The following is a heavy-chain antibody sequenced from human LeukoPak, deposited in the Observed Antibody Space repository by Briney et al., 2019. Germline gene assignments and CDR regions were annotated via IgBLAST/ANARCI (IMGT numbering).Heavy chain of an antibody. CDR1: GYTFTGYY. V-gene: IGHV1-2*02. J-gene: IGHJ4*02. Sequence: GASVKVSCKASGYTFTGYYMHWVRQAPGQGLEWMGWINPNSGDTNYAQKLQGRVTMTSDPSISTAYMELSRLRSDDTAVYYCARVMGEYVGVGATGYFNYWGQGTLVTVSS. CDR3: ARVMGEYVGVGATGYFNY. D-gene: IGHD1-26*01. CDR2: INPNSGDT.